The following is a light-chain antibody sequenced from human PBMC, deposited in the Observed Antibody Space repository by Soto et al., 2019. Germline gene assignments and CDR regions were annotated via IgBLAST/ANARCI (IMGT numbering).Light chain of an antibody. CDR1: QSVATN. CDR3: QQRQYWTPIT. V-gene: IGKV3-11*01. Sequence: ELVVTHSSPNLSASEGATATLSCRASQSVATNLAWYQQRPGQAARLLIYGASKRAIGLPARFSGSGSGTDFTLTISSLEPEDCAIYYCQQRQYWTPITFGQGTRLEI. J-gene: IGKJ5*01. CDR2: GAS.